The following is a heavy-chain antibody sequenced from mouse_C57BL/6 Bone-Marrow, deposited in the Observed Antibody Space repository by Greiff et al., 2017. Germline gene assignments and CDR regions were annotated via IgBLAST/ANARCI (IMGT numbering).Heavy chain of an antibody. D-gene: IGHD2-2*01. CDR3: ARVRGYGFAY. V-gene: IGHV5-4*03. CDR2: ISDGGSYT. CDR1: GFTFSSYA. J-gene: IGHJ3*01. Sequence: EVKVVDSGGGLVKPGGSLKLSCAASGFTFSSYAMSWVRQTPEKRLEWVATISDGGSYTYYPDNVKGRFTISRDNAKNNLYLQMCPLKSADPAMYYCARVRGYGFAYWGQGTLVTVSA.